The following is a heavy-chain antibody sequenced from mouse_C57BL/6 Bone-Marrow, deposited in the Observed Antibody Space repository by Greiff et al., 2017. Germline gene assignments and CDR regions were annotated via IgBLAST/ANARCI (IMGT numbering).Heavy chain of an antibody. CDR2: IYPGDGDT. CDR1: GYAFSSPW. V-gene: IGHV1-82*01. Sequence: QVQLQQSGPELVKPGASVKISCKASGYAFSSPWMNWVKQRPGKGLEWIGRIYPGDGDTNYNGKFKGKATLTADTSSSTAYMQLSSLTSEDSAVYVCARKRGSYYFDYWGQGTTLTVSS. J-gene: IGHJ2*01. CDR3: ARKRGSYYFDY.